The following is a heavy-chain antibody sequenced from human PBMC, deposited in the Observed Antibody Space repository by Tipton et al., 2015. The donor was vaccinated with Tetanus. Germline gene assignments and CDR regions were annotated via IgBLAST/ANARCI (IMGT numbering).Heavy chain of an antibody. CDR2: IDPNSGAT. V-gene: IGHV1-2*02. D-gene: IGHD3-22*01. J-gene: IGHJ6*02. CDR1: GYTFTGYY. CDR3: ARDRGDYIYYGMDV. Sequence: QVQLVQSGAEMKKPGASVEVSRKASGYTFTGYYIYWVRQAPGQGLEWMGWIDPNSGATVYAQKFQGRVTMTRDTSISTAYMELRSLRSDDTAVYYCARDRGDYIYYGMDVWGPGTTVTVS.